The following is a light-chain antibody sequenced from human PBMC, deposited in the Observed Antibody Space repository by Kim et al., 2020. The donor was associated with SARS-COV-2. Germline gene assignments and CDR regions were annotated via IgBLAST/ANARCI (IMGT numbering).Light chain of an antibody. CDR1: QSVSSCS. V-gene: IGKV3-20*01. CDR3: QQYGSSPT. J-gene: IGKJ4*01. Sequence: LHPRERATPSCRARQSVSSCSVAWYQQKPRQAPRLLIHGTSTRATGIPDRFSGSGYRTDFPLTVSRLETEDFAVYICQQYGSSPTFGGRAKVDIK. CDR2: GTS.